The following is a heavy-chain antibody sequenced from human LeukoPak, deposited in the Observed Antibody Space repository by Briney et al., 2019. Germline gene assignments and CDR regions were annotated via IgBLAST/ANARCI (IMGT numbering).Heavy chain of an antibody. CDR1: GGSISSSSYY. Sequence: SETLSLTCTVSGGSISSSSYYWGWIRQPPGKRLEWIGSVYYSGSTYYNPSLKSRLTIFADTSKNQFSLKLSSVTAADTAVYYCARYCSSSSCSEGGFDFWGQGTLVTVSS. CDR3: ARYCSSSSCSEGGFDF. V-gene: IGHV4-39*01. D-gene: IGHD2-2*01. J-gene: IGHJ4*02. CDR2: VYYSGST.